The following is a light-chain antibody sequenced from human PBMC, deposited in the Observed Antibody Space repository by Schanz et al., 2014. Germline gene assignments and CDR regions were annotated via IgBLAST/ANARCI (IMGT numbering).Light chain of an antibody. CDR3: QQYGYSPRT. J-gene: IGKJ1*01. CDR1: QSISSN. Sequence: EIVMTQSPATLSVSPGERATLSCRASQSISSNLAWYQQKPGQAPRLLIYGASTRATGIPARFSGSGSGTEFTLTISSLQPEDFGVYYCQQYGYSPRTFGQGTRVEIK. V-gene: IGKV3-15*01. CDR2: GAS.